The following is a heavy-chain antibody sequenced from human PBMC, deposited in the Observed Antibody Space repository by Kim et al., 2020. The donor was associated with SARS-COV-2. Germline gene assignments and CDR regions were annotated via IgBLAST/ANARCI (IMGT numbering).Heavy chain of an antibody. CDR1: GFTFSNYA. V-gene: IGHV3-23*01. D-gene: IGHD3-10*01. CDR3: AKHPQFGYYGSENYVQPLDY. J-gene: IGHJ4*02. Sequence: GGSLRLSCEASGFTFSNYAMTWVRQAPGKGLEWVSALSGTGGSTYYADSVKGRFTISRDNPKNTLYLQLSSLRAEDTAVYSCAKHPQFGYYGSENYVQPLDYWGQGTLVTVSS. CDR2: LSGTGGST.